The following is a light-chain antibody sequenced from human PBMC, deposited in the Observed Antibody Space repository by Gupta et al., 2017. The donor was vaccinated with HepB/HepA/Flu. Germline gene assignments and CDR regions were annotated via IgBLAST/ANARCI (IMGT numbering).Light chain of an antibody. V-gene: IGKV1-39*01. CDR3: QQGYSTPLT. CDR1: QSISSY. J-gene: IGKJ4*01. Sequence: DFQMTQSPSSLSASVGDRVTLTCRASQSISSYLNWYQQKPGKAPKLLIYAASSLQSGVPSRFSGSGSGTDFTLTISSLQPEDFATYYCQQGYSTPLTFGGGTKVEIK. CDR2: AAS.